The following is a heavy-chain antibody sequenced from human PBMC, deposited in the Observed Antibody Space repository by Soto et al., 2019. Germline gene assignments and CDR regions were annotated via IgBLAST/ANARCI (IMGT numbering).Heavy chain of an antibody. Sequence: QVQLVQSGAEVKKPGASVTVSCTASGYTFTSYYIHWVRQAPGQGLEWMGIINPRGGSTSYAQKFQGRVTRTRDTSTSTVYMEVSGLRSEDTAVYYCARDQEPSTLYYDYYYMDVCGKGTTVTVSS. J-gene: IGHJ6*03. V-gene: IGHV1-46*03. CDR3: ARDQEPSTLYYDYYYMDV. CDR1: GYTFTSYY. CDR2: INPRGGST.